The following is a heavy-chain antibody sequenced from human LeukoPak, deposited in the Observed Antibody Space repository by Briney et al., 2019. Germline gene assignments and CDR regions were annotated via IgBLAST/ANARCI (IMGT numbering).Heavy chain of an antibody. D-gene: IGHD5-12*01. CDR2: ISGGSSSV. V-gene: IGHV3-48*02. J-gene: IGHJ4*02. Sequence: GGSLRLSCAASGFTFSSYSMTWVRQAPGKGLEWVSHISGGSSSVYYADSVKGRFTISRDNAKNSLYLQMNSLRDEDTAVYYCARKDGGYADYWGQGTLVTVSS. CDR3: ARKDGGYADY. CDR1: GFTFSSYS.